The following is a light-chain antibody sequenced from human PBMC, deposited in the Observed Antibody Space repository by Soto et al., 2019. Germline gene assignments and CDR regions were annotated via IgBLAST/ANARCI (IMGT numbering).Light chain of an antibody. CDR2: GAS. Sequence: EIVLTQSPGTLSLSPGERATLSCRAIQSVSSSYLAWYQQKPGQAPRLLIYGASSRATGIPDRFSGSGSGTDFTLTISRLEPEDFAVYYCQQYGSSPPHTFGQGTRLEIK. J-gene: IGKJ5*01. CDR1: QSVSSSY. CDR3: QQYGSSPPHT. V-gene: IGKV3-20*01.